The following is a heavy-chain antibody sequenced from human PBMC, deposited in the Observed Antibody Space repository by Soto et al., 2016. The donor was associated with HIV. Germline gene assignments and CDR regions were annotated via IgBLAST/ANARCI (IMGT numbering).Heavy chain of an antibody. Sequence: QVQLVQSGAEVKKPGASVKVSCKASGYTFTGYYMHWVRQAPGQGLEWMGWINPNSGGTNYAQKFQGRVTMTRDTSISTAYMELSRLRSDDTAVYYCARDDDSNGYRDAFDIWGQGTMVTVSS. D-gene: IGHD3-22*01. CDR1: GYTFTGYY. J-gene: IGHJ3*02. V-gene: IGHV1-2*02. CDR2: INPNSGGT. CDR3: ARDDDSNGYRDAFDI.